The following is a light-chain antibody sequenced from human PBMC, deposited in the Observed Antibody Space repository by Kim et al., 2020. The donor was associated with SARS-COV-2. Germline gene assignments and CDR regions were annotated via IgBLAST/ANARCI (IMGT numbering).Light chain of an antibody. CDR3: SSFTTSTTWV. J-gene: IGLJ3*02. CDR2: NVD. CDR1: GSDVGNYDY. V-gene: IGLV2-14*04. Sequence: GQSITISCTGTGSDVGNYDYVSWFQQHPGKAPKLMVYNVDKRPSGVSYRFSGSKSGNTASLTITGLQAEDEADYYCSSFTTSTTWVFGGGTKLTVL.